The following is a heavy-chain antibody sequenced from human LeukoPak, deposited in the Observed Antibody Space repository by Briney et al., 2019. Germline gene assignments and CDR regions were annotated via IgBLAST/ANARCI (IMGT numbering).Heavy chain of an antibody. D-gene: IGHD3-16*01. V-gene: IGHV5-51*01. CDR3: ARRGPALVY. CDR2: VFPGDSNT. J-gene: IGHJ4*02. Sequence: GESLKISCKGSGFSFTSYYIAWVRQMPGKGLEWMGVVFPGDSNTSYSPSFQGQVTISADKSISTAYLQWSSLKASDTAVYYCARRGPALVYWGQGTLVTVSS. CDR1: GFSFTSYY.